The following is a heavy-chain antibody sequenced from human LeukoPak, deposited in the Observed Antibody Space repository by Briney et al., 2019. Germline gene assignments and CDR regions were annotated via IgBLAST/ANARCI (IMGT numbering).Heavy chain of an antibody. CDR3: ARVPLATAGQGIDY. CDR2: IKQDGSEK. Sequence: GGSLRLSCAASGFTFSSYWMSWVRQAPGKGLEWVANIKQDGSEKCYVDSVKGRFTISRDNAKNSLYLQMNSLRAEDTAVYYCARVPLATAGQGIDYWGQGTLVTVSS. V-gene: IGHV3-7*01. CDR1: GFTFSSYW. J-gene: IGHJ4*02. D-gene: IGHD6-13*01.